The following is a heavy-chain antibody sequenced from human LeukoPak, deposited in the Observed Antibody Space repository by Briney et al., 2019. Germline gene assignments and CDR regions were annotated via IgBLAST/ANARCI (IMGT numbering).Heavy chain of an antibody. Sequence: GGSLRLSCAASGFTFSSYEMNWVRQAPGKGLEWVSYISSSGSTIYYADSAKGRFTISRDNAKNSLYLQMNSLRAEDTAVYYCAREGDHYYDSSGFDYWGQGTLVTVSS. CDR1: GFTFSSYE. J-gene: IGHJ4*02. V-gene: IGHV3-48*03. CDR3: AREGDHYYDSSGFDY. CDR2: ISSSGSTI. D-gene: IGHD3-22*01.